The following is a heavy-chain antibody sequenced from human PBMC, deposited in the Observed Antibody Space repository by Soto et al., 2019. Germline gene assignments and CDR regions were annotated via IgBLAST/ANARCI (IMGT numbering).Heavy chain of an antibody. CDR3: TTGGHYDLWSGFYSFDY. D-gene: IGHD3-3*01. J-gene: IGHJ4*02. CDR1: GLMFCNYA. Sequence: GGSLRLSCAASGLMFCNYALSWVRQAPGKGLEWVSVISYSGRLTYYADSAKGRFTISRDNSNNTLYLQMNSLRAEDTALYFCTTGGHYDLWSGFYSFDYWGQGTLVTVSS. V-gene: IGHV3-23*01. CDR2: ISYSGRLT.